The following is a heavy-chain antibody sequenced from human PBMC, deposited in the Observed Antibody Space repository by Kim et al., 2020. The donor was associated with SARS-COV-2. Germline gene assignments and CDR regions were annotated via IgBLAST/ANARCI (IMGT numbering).Heavy chain of an antibody. Sequence: GGSLRLSCAASGFTFTNYAMAWVRQAPGKGLEWVSSISGSSERTYYTGSVKGRFTISRDNSGNALYLEMTSRRAEDTAVYYCAKEGGVNTAYFSAMDVWG. J-gene: IGHJ6*01. D-gene: IGHD4-17*01. V-gene: IGHV3-23*01. CDR1: GFTFTNYA. CDR2: ISGSSERT. CDR3: AKEGGVNTAYFSAMDV.